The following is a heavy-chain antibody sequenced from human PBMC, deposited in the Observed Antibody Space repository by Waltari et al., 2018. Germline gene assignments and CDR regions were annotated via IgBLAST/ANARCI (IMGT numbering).Heavy chain of an antibody. CDR1: GYTFTSYA. J-gene: IGHJ5*02. Sequence: QVQLVQSGAEVKKPGASVKVSCKASGYTFTSYAMHWVRQAPGQRLEWMGWINARNGNTKYSQKFQGRCTITRDTSASTAYMELSSLRSEDTAVYYCARARAAAGTGWFDPWGQGTLVTVSS. D-gene: IGHD6-13*01. CDR3: ARARAAAGTGWFDP. CDR2: INARNGNT. V-gene: IGHV1-3*01.